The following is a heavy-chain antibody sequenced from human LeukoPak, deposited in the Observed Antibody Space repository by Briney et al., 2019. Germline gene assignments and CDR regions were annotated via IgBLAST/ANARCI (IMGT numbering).Heavy chain of an antibody. CDR1: GFTFSSYS. J-gene: IGHJ6*04. CDR2: ISSSSSYI. Sequence: GGSLRLSCAASGFTFSSYSMDWVRQAPGKGLEWVSSISSSSSYIYYADSVKGRFTISRDNAKNSLYLQMNSLRAEDTAVYYCAREAIAVAGSLDVWGKGTTVTVSS. V-gene: IGHV3-21*01. CDR3: AREAIAVAGSLDV. D-gene: IGHD6-19*01.